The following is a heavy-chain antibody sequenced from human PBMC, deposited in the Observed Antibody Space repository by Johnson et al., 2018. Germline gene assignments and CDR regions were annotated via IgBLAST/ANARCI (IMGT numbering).Heavy chain of an antibody. Sequence: QVQLVESGGGVVQPGRSLRLSCAASGFTFSSYAMHWVRQAPGKGLEWVAVISYDGSNKYYADSVKGRFTISRDNSKNTLYLQMNSLRAEDTAVYYCARAFLYGSGRSGSRGAFDIWGQGTMVTVSS. D-gene: IGHD3-10*01. J-gene: IGHJ3*02. CDR2: ISYDGSNK. CDR1: GFTFSSYA. CDR3: ARAFLYGSGRSGSRGAFDI. V-gene: IGHV3-30-3*01.